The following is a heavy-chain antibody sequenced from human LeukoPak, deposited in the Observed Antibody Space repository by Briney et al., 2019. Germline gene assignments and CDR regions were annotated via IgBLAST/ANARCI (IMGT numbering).Heavy chain of an antibody. Sequence: GGSLRLSCAASGFTFSRYSMHWVRQAPGKGLEYVSAISSNGGSTYYANSVKGRFTISRDNSKNTLYLQMNSLRAEDTAVYYCARDYQYYDFWSGYYDYYYYMDVWGKGTTVIVSS. J-gene: IGHJ6*03. D-gene: IGHD3-3*01. CDR1: GFTFSRYS. CDR3: ARDYQYYDFWSGYYDYYYYMDV. V-gene: IGHV3-64*01. CDR2: ISSNGGST.